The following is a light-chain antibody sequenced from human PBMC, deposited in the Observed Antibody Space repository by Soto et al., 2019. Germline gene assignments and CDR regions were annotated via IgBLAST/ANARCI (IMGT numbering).Light chain of an antibody. CDR2: DAS. J-gene: IGKJ1*01. CDR1: QIVSSY. Sequence: EIVLTQSPATLSLSPGERATLSCRASQIVSSYLAWYQQKPGQAPRLLIYDASNRATGIPARFSGSGSGTDFTLTISSLEPEDFAVYYCQQRSNWPPWTFGQGTKVGIK. CDR3: QQRSNWPPWT. V-gene: IGKV3-11*01.